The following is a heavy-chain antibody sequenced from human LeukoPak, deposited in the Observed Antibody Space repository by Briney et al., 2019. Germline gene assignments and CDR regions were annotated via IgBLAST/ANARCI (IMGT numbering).Heavy chain of an antibody. D-gene: IGHD3-22*01. J-gene: IGHJ1*01. CDR3: AKGPRFITMIPQH. Sequence: SETLSLTCAVYGGSFSGYYWTWIRQPPGKGLEWIGEINHGGSANYNPSLKSRVTISIDTSKTQFSLKLNSVTAADTAVYYCAKGPRFITMIPQHWGQGTLVTVSS. CDR2: INHGGSA. V-gene: IGHV4-34*01. CDR1: GGSFSGYY.